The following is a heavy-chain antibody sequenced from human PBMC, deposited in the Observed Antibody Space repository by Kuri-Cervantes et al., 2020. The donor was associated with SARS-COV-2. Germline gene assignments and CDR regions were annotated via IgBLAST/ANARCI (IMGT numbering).Heavy chain of an antibody. CDR2: ISGSGGST. Sequence: GESLKISCAASGFTFSSYAMGWVRQAPGKGLEWVSAISGSGGSTYYADSVKGRFTISRDNSKNTLYLQMNSLRAEDTAVYYCVRDGDHWNFDYWGQGTLVTVS. D-gene: IGHD1-1*01. CDR3: VRDGDHWNFDY. CDR1: GFTFSSYA. J-gene: IGHJ4*02. V-gene: IGHV3-23*01.